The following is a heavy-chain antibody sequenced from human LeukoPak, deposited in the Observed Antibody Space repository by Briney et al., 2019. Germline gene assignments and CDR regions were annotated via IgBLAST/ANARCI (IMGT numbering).Heavy chain of an antibody. CDR3: AREASSGIDAFDI. Sequence: ASVQVSCKASGYTFTSYRISWVRQAPGQRLEWMGWISAYNGNTNYAQNLQGRVTMTTDTSTSTAYMELRSLRSDDTAVYYCAREASSGIDAFDIWGQGTMVTVSS. J-gene: IGHJ3*02. CDR2: ISAYNGNT. D-gene: IGHD6-19*01. CDR1: GYTFTSYR. V-gene: IGHV1-18*01.